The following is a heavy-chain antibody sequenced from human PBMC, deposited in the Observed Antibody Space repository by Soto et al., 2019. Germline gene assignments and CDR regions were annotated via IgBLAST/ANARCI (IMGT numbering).Heavy chain of an antibody. CDR2: IDAGNGNT. CDR3: ARSETDYSTFDY. D-gene: IGHD3-9*01. Sequence: QVQLVQSGAEVKKPGASVKVSCKASGYTFTRNAIHWVRQAPGQSLEWIGKIDAGNGNTKYSQKFQGRVTITRDTSASAAYMDLSTLGSEDTSIYYCARSETDYSTFDYWGQGTLVTVSS. J-gene: IGHJ4*02. CDR1: GYTFTRNA. V-gene: IGHV1-3*01.